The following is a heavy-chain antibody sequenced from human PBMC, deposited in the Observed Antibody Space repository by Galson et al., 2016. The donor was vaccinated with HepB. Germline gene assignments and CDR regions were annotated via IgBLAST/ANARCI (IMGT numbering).Heavy chain of an antibody. Sequence: SRRPACSASGFTFICCAMDGFRQAPGKGLVCVSSIAWSRRYIYYADSVKGRFTISRENARNSLFLQMNSLRAEDTAVYYCARDSGYCSNFNCQATIVCWGQGTLVTVSS. J-gene: IGHJ4*02. CDR3: ARDSGYCSNFNCQATIVC. V-gene: IGHV3-21*01. CDR2: IAWSRRYI. CDR1: GFTFICCA. D-gene: IGHD2-2*01.